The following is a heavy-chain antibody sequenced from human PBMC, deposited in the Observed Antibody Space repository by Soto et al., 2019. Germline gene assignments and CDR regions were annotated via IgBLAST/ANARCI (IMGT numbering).Heavy chain of an antibody. Sequence: ASVKVSCKASGYTFTSYGISWVRQAPGQGLEWMGWISAYNGNTNYAQKLQGRVTMTTDTSTSTAYMELRSLRSDDTAVYYCATTINGNYRWDYWGQGTVVTVSS. CDR1: GYTFTSYG. CDR3: ATTINGNYRWDY. CDR2: ISAYNGNT. V-gene: IGHV1-18*01. J-gene: IGHJ4*02. D-gene: IGHD5-12*01.